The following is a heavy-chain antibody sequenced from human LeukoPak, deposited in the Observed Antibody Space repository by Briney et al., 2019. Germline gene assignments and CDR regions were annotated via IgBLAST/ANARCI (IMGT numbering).Heavy chain of an antibody. Sequence: GGSLRLSCAASGFTVSSSNYMNWVRQAPGKGLEWVSSISSSSSYIYYADSVKGRFTISRDNAKNSLYLQMNSLRAEDTAVYYCARSSDEGIVVVVAAGIEAFDIWGQGTMVTVSS. CDR3: ARSSDEGIVVVVAAGIEAFDI. D-gene: IGHD2-15*01. V-gene: IGHV3-21*01. J-gene: IGHJ3*02. CDR2: ISSSSSYI. CDR1: GFTVSSSNY.